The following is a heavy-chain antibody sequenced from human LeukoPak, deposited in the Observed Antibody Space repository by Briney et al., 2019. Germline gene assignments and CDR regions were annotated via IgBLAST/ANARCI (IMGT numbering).Heavy chain of an antibody. D-gene: IGHD6-13*01. CDR2: ISGSGDST. Sequence: GGSLRLSCAASGFTFSSYAMSWVRQAPGKGLEWVSAISGSGDSTYYGDSVKGRFTISRDNSKNTLYLQMNSLRAEDTAVYYCAKTRPLDSSSWSHGDYWGQGTPVTVSS. CDR1: GFTFSSYA. CDR3: AKTRPLDSSSWSHGDY. V-gene: IGHV3-23*01. J-gene: IGHJ4*02.